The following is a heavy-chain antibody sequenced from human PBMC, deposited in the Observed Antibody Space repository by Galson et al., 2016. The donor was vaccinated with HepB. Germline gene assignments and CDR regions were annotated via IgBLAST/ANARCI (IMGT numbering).Heavy chain of an antibody. J-gene: IGHJ1*01. CDR2: IYYSGST. CDR1: GSSISHYY. CDR3: AREDDSTGYHGYFQY. Sequence: SETLSLTCTVSGSSISHYYWGWIRQPPGKGLEWIAYIYYSGSTNYNPSLQSRVTISVDTSKNQFSLKLNSVTAADTAVYYCAREDDSTGYHGYFQYWGQGTPVTVSS. V-gene: IGHV4-59*01. D-gene: IGHD3-22*01.